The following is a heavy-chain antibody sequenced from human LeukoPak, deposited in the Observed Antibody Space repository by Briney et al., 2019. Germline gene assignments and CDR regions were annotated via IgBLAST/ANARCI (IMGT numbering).Heavy chain of an antibody. CDR3: AKVRVFDFWSGYYHYYYGMDV. CDR2: ISGSGGST. J-gene: IGHJ6*02. D-gene: IGHD3-3*01. CDR1: GFTFSSYA. Sequence: GGSLRLSCAASGFTFSSYAMSWVRQVPGKGLEWVSAISGSGGSTYYADSVKGRFTISRDNSKNTLYLQMNSLRAEGTAVYYCAKVRVFDFWSGYYHYYYGMDVWGQGTTVTVSS. V-gene: IGHV3-23*01.